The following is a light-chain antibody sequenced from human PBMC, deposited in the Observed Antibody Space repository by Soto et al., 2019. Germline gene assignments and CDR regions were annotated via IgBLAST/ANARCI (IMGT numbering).Light chain of an antibody. CDR1: QSFSSSY. V-gene: IGKV3-20*01. J-gene: IGKJ2*01. CDR3: QQYSNSPPST. CDR2: GAS. Sequence: EIVLTQSPGTLSLSPGERATLSCRASQSFSSSYLAWYQQKPGQAPRLLMYGASNRATGIPDRFSGSGSGTDFTLTISRLEPEDFAVYYCQQYSNSPPSTFGQGTKLEIK.